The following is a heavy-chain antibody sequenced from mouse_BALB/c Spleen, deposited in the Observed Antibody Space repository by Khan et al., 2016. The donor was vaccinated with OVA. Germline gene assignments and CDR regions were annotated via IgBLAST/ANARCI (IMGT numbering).Heavy chain of an antibody. Sequence: EVELVESGGDLVKPGGSLKLSCAASGFTFSTYGMSWVRQTPDKRLEWVATVSTGGSYTYYPDSVKGRFSISRDNAKNNLYLQMSRLKSEDTAMFSCTRLAYYYDSEGFAYWGQGTLVTVSA. J-gene: IGHJ3*01. V-gene: IGHV5-6*01. CDR1: GFTFSTYG. CDR2: VSTGGSYT. D-gene: IGHD1-1*01. CDR3: TRLAYYYDSEGFAY.